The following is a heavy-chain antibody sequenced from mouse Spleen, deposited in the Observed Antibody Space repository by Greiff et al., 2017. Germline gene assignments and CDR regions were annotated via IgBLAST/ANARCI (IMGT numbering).Heavy chain of an antibody. J-gene: IGHJ1*01. CDR3: ARFNGSSYGWYFDV. D-gene: IGHD1-1*01. V-gene: IGHV3-6*01. CDR1: GYSITSGYY. Sequence: VQLQQSGPGLVKPSQSLSLTCSVTGYSITSGYYWNWIRQFPGNKLEWMGYISYDGSNNYNPSLKNRISITRDTSKNQFFLKLNSVTTEDTATYYCARFNGSSYGWYFDVWGAGTTVTVSS. CDR2: ISYDGSN.